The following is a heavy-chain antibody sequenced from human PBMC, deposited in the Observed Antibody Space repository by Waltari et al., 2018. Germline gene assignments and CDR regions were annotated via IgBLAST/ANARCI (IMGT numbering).Heavy chain of an antibody. D-gene: IGHD1-20*01. CDR2: ISSSSSTI. CDR3: ARGGITGTRYYFDY. V-gene: IGHV3-48*04. CDR1: GFTFSSYS. J-gene: IGHJ4*02. Sequence: EVQLVESGGGLVQPGGSLRLSCAASGFTFSSYSMNWVRHAPGKGLEWVSYISSSSSTIYYADSVKGRFTISRDNAKNSLYLQMNSLRAEDTAVYYCARGGITGTRYYFDYWGQGTLVTVSS.